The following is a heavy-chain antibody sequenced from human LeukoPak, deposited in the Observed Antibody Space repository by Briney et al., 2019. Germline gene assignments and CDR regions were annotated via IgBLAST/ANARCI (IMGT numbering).Heavy chain of an antibody. CDR3: AKGTSSSCYSAPNY. V-gene: IGHV3-23*01. CDR1: GFTFSSYA. CDR2: ICSNDNNT. Sequence: PGGSLRLSCAASGFTFSSYAMNWVRQAPGKGLEWVSAICSNDNNTYYANSVKGRFTISRDNSKNTLFLQLNSLRAEDTAVYYCAKGTSSSCYSAPNYWGQGTLVTVSS. J-gene: IGHJ4*02. D-gene: IGHD2-15*01.